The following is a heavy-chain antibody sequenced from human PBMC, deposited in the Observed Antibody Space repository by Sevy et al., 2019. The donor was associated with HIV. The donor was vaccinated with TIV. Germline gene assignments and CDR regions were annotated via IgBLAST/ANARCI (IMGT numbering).Heavy chain of an antibody. CDR2: INPDSGDT. V-gene: IGHV1-2*02. CDR1: GYIFTGYY. D-gene: IGHD3-3*01. J-gene: IGHJ6*03. CDR3: ARAGARGVFRVVIDNSYYYMDI. Sequence: ASVKVSCKASGYIFTGYYIHWVRQAPGQGLEWMGWINPDSGDTNPAQTFQGRVTMTRDTSIRTAYMELSGLTSDDTAVYYCARAGARGVFRVVIDNSYYYMDIWGKGTTVTVSS.